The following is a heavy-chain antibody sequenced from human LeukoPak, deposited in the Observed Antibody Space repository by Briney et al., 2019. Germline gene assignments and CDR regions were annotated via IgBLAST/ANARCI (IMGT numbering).Heavy chain of an antibody. D-gene: IGHD6-13*01. CDR2: IYPGDSES. V-gene: IGHV5-51*01. CDR1: GYSFTSYW. Sequence: GESLKISCKGSGYSFTSYWIGWVRQMPGKGLEWMGIIYPGDSESRYSPSFQGQVTISADKSINTAYLQWSSLKASDTAMYYCAKHGSSWYVDYWGQGTLVTVSS. CDR3: AKHGSSWYVDY. J-gene: IGHJ4*02.